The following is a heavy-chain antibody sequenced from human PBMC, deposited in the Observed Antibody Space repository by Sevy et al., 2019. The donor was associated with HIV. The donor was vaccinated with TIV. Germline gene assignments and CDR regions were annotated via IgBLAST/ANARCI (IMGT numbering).Heavy chain of an antibody. J-gene: IGHJ3*02. CDR2: MYHSGTT. V-gene: IGHV4-38-2*01. CDR1: GYSISSGYY. CDR3: ARVRDGPGAFDI. Sequence: SETLSLTCAVSGYSISSGYYWGWVRQPPGKGLEWIASMYHSGTTYYNASLKSRITISTDTSKNQFSLRLTSVTAADTAFYSCARVRDGPGAFDIWGQGTMVTVSS. D-gene: IGHD3-10*01.